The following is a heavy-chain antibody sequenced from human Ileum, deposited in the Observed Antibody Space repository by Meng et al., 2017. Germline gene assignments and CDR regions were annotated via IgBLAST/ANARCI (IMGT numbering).Heavy chain of an antibody. D-gene: IGHD2-2*01. CDR3: VRDGSSSSGGTL. CDR1: GGSISNYY. J-gene: IGHJ2*01. Sequence: QVQLQESGPGLVKPSETLSLTCQVSGGSISNYYWSWIRQPAGKGLEWIGRIYASVSTNYNPSLRTRITMSVDTSKSQFSLKLTSITAADTAVYYGVRDGSSSSGGTLWGRGTLVTVSS. CDR2: IYASVST. V-gene: IGHV4-4*07.